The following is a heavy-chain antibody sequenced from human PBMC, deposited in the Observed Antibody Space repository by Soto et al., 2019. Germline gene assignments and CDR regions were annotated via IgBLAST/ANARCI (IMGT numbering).Heavy chain of an antibody. D-gene: IGHD3-16*01. CDR2: IIPIFSSR. J-gene: IGHJ6*02. Sequence: QVQLVQSGAEVKKPGSSVKVSCKTSRDTFNKYAFNWVRQAPGQGLEWMGWIIPIFSSRNYAEKFQGRVTITADDSTSTASMELRSLRFADTAVSYCARGETYLGVWGQGTTVTVSS. CDR3: ARGETYLGV. CDR1: RDTFNKYA. V-gene: IGHV1-69*01.